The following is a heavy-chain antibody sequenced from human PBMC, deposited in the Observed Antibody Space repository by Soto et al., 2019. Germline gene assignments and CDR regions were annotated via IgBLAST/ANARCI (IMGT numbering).Heavy chain of an antibody. Sequence: QVQLQESGPGLVKPSETLSLTCTVSGGSISSYYWSWIRQPPGKGLTWIGYTYYSGSTNYNPSRKSRGTVSVDPSKKHFFLKLSFVAAADTAVYYCARAAGPMGSYGSGSDSWNWFDPWGQGNLVAVSS. CDR3: ARAAGPMGSYGSGSDSWNWFDP. CDR1: GGSISSYY. CDR2: TYYSGST. V-gene: IGHV4-59*01. J-gene: IGHJ5*02. D-gene: IGHD3-10*01.